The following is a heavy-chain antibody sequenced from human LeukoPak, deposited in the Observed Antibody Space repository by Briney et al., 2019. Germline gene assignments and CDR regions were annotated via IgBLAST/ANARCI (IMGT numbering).Heavy chain of an antibody. CDR1: GLTFSTYW. Sequence: GESLKLSCAASGLTFSTYWMSWLRHAPGKGLEWVANVDQDGSHEYYLDSEKGRFTISGDNAKNSVFLQMNSRRVEDTAIYYCVMFWGSMDIGWLRDGMDVWGQGTAVTVSS. CDR2: VDQDGSHE. V-gene: IGHV3-7*01. J-gene: IGHJ6*02. D-gene: IGHD3-16*01. CDR3: VMFWGSMDIGWLRDGMDV.